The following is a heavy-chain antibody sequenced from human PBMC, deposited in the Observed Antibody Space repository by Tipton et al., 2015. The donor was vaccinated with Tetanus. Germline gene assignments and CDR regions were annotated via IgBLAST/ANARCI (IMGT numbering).Heavy chain of an antibody. CDR2: IYYRGST. J-gene: IGHJ4*02. CDR1: GGSISTYY. CDR3: ARGDGSTLHY. V-gene: IGHV4-59*01. D-gene: IGHD5-24*01. Sequence: TLSLTCTASGGSISTYYWSWIRQPPGKGLEWIGYIYYRGSTNYYPSLKSRVTMSVDTSKNQFSLNLSSVTAADTAVYYCARGDGSTLHYWGQGTLVTVSS.